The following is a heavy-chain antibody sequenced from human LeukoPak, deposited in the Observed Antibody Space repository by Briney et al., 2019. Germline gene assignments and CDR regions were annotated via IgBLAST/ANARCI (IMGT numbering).Heavy chain of an antibody. CDR2: ITSSSSYT. J-gene: IGHJ4*02. V-gene: IGHV3-21*06. CDR1: GFTFSSYE. CDR3: ASWNPAVGY. Sequence: GGSLRLSCAASGFTFSSYEMNWVRQAPGKGLEWVSSITSSSSYTYYADSVKGRFTISRDNAKNSLYLQMNSLRAEDTAVYYCASWNPAVGYWGQGTLVTVSS. D-gene: IGHD1-1*01.